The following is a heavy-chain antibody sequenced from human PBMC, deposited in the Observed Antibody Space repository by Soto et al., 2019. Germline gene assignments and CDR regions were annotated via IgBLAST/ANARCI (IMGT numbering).Heavy chain of an antibody. CDR3: AGGYGDYVLDY. CDR1: GGSISSYY. V-gene: IGHV4-59*08. J-gene: IGHJ4*02. CDR2: IYYSGST. D-gene: IGHD4-17*01. Sequence: QVQLQESGPGLVKPSETLSLTCTVSGGSISSYYWSWIRQPPGKGLEWIGYIYYSGSTNYNPSVRSRVTRSVGTAKERFSLKLGSVGAAEAAGDYWAGGYGDYVLDYWGRG.